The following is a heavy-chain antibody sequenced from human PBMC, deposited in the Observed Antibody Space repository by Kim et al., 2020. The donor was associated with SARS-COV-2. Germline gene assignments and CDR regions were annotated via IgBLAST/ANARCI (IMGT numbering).Heavy chain of an antibody. Sequence: SGPTLVKPTQTLTLTCTFSGFSLNSSTMFVSWIRQRPGKALEWLALFDWDDDKNHSTSLKTRLTISKDTSKNQVVLRMTNMDPVDTATYYCARTRYTRNYYYGMDVWGQGTTVTVSS. J-gene: IGHJ6*02. CDR2: FDWDDDK. V-gene: IGHV2-70*01. D-gene: IGHD5-18*01. CDR1: GFSLNSSTMF. CDR3: ARTRYTRNYYYGMDV.